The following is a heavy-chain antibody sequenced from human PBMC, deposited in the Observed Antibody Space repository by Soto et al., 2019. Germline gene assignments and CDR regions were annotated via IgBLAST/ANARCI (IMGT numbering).Heavy chain of an antibody. V-gene: IGHV3-23*01. J-gene: IGHJ4*02. D-gene: IGHD1-7*01. Sequence: PGGSLRLSCEASDFPLRNYAMSWVRQAPGKGLEWVSLIGGSASSTYYADSVKGRFTISRDNSKNTLYLQMNSLRAEDTAVYYCATTRTINGSTFRSVAFANWGQGTLVTVSS. CDR1: DFPLRNYA. CDR3: ATTRTINGSTFRSVAFAN. CDR2: IGGSASST.